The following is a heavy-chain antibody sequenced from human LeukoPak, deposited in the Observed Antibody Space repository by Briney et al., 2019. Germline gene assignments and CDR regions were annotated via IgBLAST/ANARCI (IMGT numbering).Heavy chain of an antibody. CDR1: GYTFTSYG. J-gene: IGHJ5*02. CDR3: ARGSGAYDFWSGYYTRWFDP. CDR2: ISAYNGNT. Sequence: ASVKVSCKASGYTFTSYGISWVRQAPGQGLEWMGWISAYNGNTNYAQKLQGRVTMTTDTSTSTAYMELRSLRSDDTAVYYCARGSGAYDFWSGYYTRWFDPWGQGTLVTVSS. D-gene: IGHD3-3*01. V-gene: IGHV1-18*01.